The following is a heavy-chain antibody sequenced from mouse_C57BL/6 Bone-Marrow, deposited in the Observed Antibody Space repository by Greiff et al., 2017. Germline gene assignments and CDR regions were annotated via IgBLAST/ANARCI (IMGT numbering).Heavy chain of an antibody. J-gene: IGHJ2*01. V-gene: IGHV1-76*01. CDR1: GYTFTDYY. D-gene: IGHD1-1*01. Sequence: QVQLQQSGAELVRPGASVKLSCKASGYTFTDYYINWVKQRPGQGLEWIARIYPGSGNTYYNEKFKGKATLTAEKSSSTAYMQLSSLTSEDSAVYFCARTYYYGSGEYWGQGTTLTVSS. CDR3: ARTYYYGSGEY. CDR2: IYPGSGNT.